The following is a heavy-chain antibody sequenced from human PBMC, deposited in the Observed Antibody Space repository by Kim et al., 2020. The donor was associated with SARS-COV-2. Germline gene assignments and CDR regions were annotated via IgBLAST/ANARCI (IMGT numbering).Heavy chain of an antibody. J-gene: IGHJ6*02. V-gene: IGHV3-30*18. D-gene: IGHD2-2*01. CDR2: ISYDGSNK. CDR1: GFTFSSYG. Sequence: GGSLRLSCAASGFTFSSYGMHWVRQAPGKGLEWVAVISYDGSNKYYADSVKGRFTISRDNSKNTLYLQMNSLRAEDTAVYYCAKLGGWGDDCSSTSCPPGGMDVWGQGTMVTVSS. CDR3: AKLGGWGDDCSSTSCPPGGMDV.